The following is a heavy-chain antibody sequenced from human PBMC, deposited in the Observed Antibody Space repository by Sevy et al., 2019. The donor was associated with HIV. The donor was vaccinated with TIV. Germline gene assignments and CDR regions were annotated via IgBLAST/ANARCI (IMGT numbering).Heavy chain of an antibody. CDR1: GYTFTGYY. CDR2: INPNSGGT. V-gene: IGHV1-2*02. CDR3: ARDDDSSGYYSSPDY. Sequence: ASVKVSCKASGYTFTGYYMHWVRQAPGQGLEWMGWINPNSGGTNYAQKFQGRVTMTRDTSISPAYMELSRLRSDETAVYYCARDDDSSGYYSSPDYWGQGTLVTVSS. J-gene: IGHJ4*02. D-gene: IGHD3-22*01.